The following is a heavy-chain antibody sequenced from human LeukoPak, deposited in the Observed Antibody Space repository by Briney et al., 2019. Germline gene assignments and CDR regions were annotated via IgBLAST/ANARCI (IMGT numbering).Heavy chain of an antibody. J-gene: IGHJ4*02. CDR3: ARLNYYGSGSYYSRTGGNFDY. V-gene: IGHV4-34*01. D-gene: IGHD3-10*01. CDR1: GGSFSGYY. Sequence: SETLSLTCAVYGGSFSGYYWSWIRQPPGKGLEWIGEINHSGSTNYNPSLKSRVTISVDTSKNQFSLKLSSVTAADTAVYYCARLNYYGSGSYYSRTGGNFDYWGQGTLVTVSS. CDR2: INHSGST.